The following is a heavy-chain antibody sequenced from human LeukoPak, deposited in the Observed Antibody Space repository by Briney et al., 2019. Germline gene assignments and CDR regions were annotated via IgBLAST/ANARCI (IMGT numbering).Heavy chain of an antibody. D-gene: IGHD5-12*01. V-gene: IGHV3-53*01. CDR1: GFSVRSSY. CDR2: IYSGGSP. CDR3: ATHSPEWRYSGYYNYYYIDV. J-gene: IGHJ6*03. Sequence: PGGSLRLSCAASGFSVRSSYMSWVRQAPGKGLEWVSVIYSGGSPDYADSAKGRFTISTDNSKNTLYLQMNSLRVEDTAVYYCATHSPEWRYSGYYNYYYIDVWGKGTTVTVSS.